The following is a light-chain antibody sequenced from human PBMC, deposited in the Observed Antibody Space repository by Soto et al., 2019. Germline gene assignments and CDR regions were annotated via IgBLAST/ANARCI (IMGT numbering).Light chain of an antibody. V-gene: IGLV1-40*01. Sequence: QSVLTQPPSVSGAPGQRVTISCTGSSSNIGAGYDVHWYQQLPGTAPKLLIYGNSNRPSGVPDRFSGSKSGTSASLAITGLQAEDEADYYCQSYDISLSGSMVFGGGTKVTVL. CDR1: SSNIGAGYD. CDR3: QSYDISLSGSMV. CDR2: GNS. J-gene: IGLJ2*01.